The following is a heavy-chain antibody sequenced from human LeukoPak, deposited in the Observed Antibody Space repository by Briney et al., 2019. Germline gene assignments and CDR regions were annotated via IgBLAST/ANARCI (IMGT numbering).Heavy chain of an antibody. CDR2: ISYSGST. D-gene: IGHD6-19*01. Sequence: SETLSLTCTVSGGSLSNYYWSWVRQPPGKGLERIGYISYSGSTNYKPSLMSRVTISVDTSKNQFSLKLTSVTAADTAVYYCARSYANGWYEDYWGQGTLVTVSS. CDR1: GGSLSNYY. CDR3: ARSYANGWYEDY. J-gene: IGHJ4*02. V-gene: IGHV4-59*08.